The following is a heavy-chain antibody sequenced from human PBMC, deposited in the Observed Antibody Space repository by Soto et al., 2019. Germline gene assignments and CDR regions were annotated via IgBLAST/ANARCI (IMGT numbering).Heavy chain of an antibody. Sequence: PGVSLRLSCTASEFAFTAFAISWVRQAPGMGLEWVSGVSGSGLSQYYADSVKGRFTISRDNSNNTVYLQMNSLRAEDTAIYYCAKDGTFSGNYYFDQWGPGTLVTVSS. CDR3: AKDGTFSGNYYFDQ. CDR2: VSGSGLSQ. D-gene: IGHD1-26*01. CDR1: EFAFTAFA. V-gene: IGHV3-23*01. J-gene: IGHJ4*02.